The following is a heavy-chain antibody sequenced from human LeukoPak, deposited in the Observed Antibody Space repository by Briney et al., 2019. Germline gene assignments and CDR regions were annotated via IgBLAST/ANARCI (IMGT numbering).Heavy chain of an antibody. CDR1: GFTFSSYS. V-gene: IGHV3-21*01. Sequence: GGSLRLSCAASGFTFSSYSMNWVRQAPGKGLEWVSSISSSSSYIYYADSVKGRFTISRDNAKNSLYLQMNSLRAEDTAVYYCARDIGQERSYYGFWSGYYIPEEDYFDYWGQGTLVTVSS. CDR2: ISSSSSYI. D-gene: IGHD3-3*01. CDR3: ARDIGQERSYYGFWSGYYIPEEDYFDY. J-gene: IGHJ4*02.